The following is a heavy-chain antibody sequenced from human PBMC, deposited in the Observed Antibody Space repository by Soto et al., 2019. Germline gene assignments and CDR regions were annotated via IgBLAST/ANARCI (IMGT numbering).Heavy chain of an antibody. CDR3: ARSAGEDPYNWFDP. Sequence: GASVRVSCKASVYTFTGYYMHWVRQAPGQGLEWMGWINPNSGGTNYAQKFQGWVTMTRDTSISTAYMELSRMRSDDTAVYYCARSAGEDPYNWFDPWGQGTLVTVSS. J-gene: IGHJ5*02. D-gene: IGHD3-16*01. CDR2: INPNSGGT. V-gene: IGHV1-2*04. CDR1: VYTFTGYY.